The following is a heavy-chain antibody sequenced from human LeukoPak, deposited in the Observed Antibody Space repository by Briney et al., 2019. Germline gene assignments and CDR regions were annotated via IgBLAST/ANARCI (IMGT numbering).Heavy chain of an antibody. CDR2: ISYDGSNK. J-gene: IGHJ6*02. D-gene: IGHD2-2*01. Sequence: GGSLRLSCAASGFTFSSYAMSWVRQAPGKGLEWVAVISYDGSNKYYADSVKGRFTISRDNSKNTLYLQMNSLRAEDTAVYYCASRDRIVVVPAANLGPGNYYYGMDVWGQGTTVTVSS. CDR3: ASRDRIVVVPAANLGPGNYYYGMDV. V-gene: IGHV3-30-3*01. CDR1: GFTFSSYA.